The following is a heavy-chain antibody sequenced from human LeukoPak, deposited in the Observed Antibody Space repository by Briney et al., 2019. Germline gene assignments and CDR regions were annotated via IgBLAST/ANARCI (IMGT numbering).Heavy chain of an antibody. V-gene: IGHV3-66*01. CDR3: ARDVERTGGTYYYGSGSPRG. CDR1: GFTVSSNY. D-gene: IGHD3-10*01. J-gene: IGHJ4*02. CDR2: IYSDGTI. Sequence: GESLRLSCAASGFTVSSNYMSWVRQVPGKGLEWVSVIYSDGTISYADSVKGRFTISRDNSENTLYLQMNSLRDEDTAVYYCARDVERTGGTYYYGSGSPRGWGQGTLVTVSS.